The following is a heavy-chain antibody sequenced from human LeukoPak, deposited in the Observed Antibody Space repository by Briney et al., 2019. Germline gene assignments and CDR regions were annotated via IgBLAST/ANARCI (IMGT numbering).Heavy chain of an antibody. Sequence: SGTLSLTCAVHGVSFSAYYWSWIRQPPGKGLEWIGEINHSGSTNYIPSLKSRVTISVDTSKNQFSLKLTSVTAADTAVYYCARHEGTSGWPFDYWGQGTLVTVSS. CDR1: GVSFSAYY. V-gene: IGHV4-34*01. D-gene: IGHD6-19*01. CDR2: INHSGST. CDR3: ARHEGTSGWPFDY. J-gene: IGHJ4*02.